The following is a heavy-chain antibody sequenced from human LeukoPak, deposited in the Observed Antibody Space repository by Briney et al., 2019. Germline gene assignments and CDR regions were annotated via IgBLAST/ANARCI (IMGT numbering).Heavy chain of an antibody. Sequence: SQTLSLTCAISGDSVSSNSVTWNWIRQSPSRGLEWLGRTYYKSTWYNDYAVSVRGRITVNPDTSKNQFSLHLNSVTPEDTAVYYCARRLTQYDCFDPWGQGILVTVSS. D-gene: IGHD2-2*01. CDR3: ARRLTQYDCFDP. V-gene: IGHV6-1*01. J-gene: IGHJ5*02. CDR1: GDSVSSNSVT. CDR2: TYYKSTWYN.